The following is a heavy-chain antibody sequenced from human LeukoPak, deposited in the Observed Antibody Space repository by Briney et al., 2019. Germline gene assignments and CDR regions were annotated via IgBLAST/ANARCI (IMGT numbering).Heavy chain of an antibody. D-gene: IGHD3-22*01. Sequence: GGSLRLSCAASGFTFSSYWMSWVRQAPGKGLEWVANIKQDGSEKYYVDSVKGRFTISRDNAKNSLYLQMNSLRAEDTAVYYCARGPYYDSSGYSPSPYYFDYWGQGTLVTLSS. CDR2: IKQDGSEK. CDR3: ARGPYYDSSGYSPSPYYFDY. J-gene: IGHJ4*02. V-gene: IGHV3-7*01. CDR1: GFTFSSYW.